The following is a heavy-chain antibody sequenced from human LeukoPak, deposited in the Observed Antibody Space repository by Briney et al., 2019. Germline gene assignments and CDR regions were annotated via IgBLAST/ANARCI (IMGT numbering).Heavy chain of an antibody. CDR1: GASITSYY. J-gene: IGHJ4*02. CDR2: IYYSGST. D-gene: IGHD1-26*01. Sequence: KPSETLSLTCTVSGASITSYYWSWIRQPSGKGLEWIGYIYYSGSTTYKPSLKSRVTISVDTSKNQFSLKLSSVTAADTAVYYCARLSIVGATNFDYWGQGTLVTVSS. CDR3: ARLSIVGATNFDY. V-gene: IGHV4-59*08.